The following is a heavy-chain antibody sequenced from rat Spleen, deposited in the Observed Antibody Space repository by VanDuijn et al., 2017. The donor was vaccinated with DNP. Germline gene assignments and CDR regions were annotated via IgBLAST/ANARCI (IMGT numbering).Heavy chain of an antibody. V-gene: IGHV6-6*01. J-gene: IGHJ4*01. CDR3: ASPGA. CDR1: GFTFSTVW. Sequence: EVQLVESGGGLVQPGRSLKLSCATSGFTFSTVWMYWYRQFPEKRLEWVARIKAKSNNYATDYTDSVKGRFTISRDDSKSAIYLQMNTLKEEDTAIYYCASPGAWGQGTSVTVSS. CDR2: IKAKSNNYAT. D-gene: IGHD1-4*01.